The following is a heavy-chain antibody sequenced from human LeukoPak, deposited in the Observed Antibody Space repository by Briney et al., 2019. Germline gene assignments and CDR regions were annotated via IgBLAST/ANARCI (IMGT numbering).Heavy chain of an antibody. CDR3: ANWAGEVTHSSTYYGSLDH. D-gene: IGHD6-13*01. CDR1: EFTFLAYA. CDR2: ISGSGGST. J-gene: IGHJ4*02. V-gene: IGHV3-23*01. Sequence: GGSLRLSCAASEFTFLAYALSWVRQAPGKGLEWVSSISGSGGSTYYADSVKGRFTISRDNSKDTLYLQMNSLRAEDTAVYYCANWAGEVTHSSTYYGSLDHWGQGTLVTVSS.